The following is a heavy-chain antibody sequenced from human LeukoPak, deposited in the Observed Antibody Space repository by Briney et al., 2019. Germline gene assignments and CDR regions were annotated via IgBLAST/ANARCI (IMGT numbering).Heavy chain of an antibody. Sequence: QPGRSLRLSCAASGFTFSNYGMNWVRQAPGKGLEWISNIRTTAEGAKYAYYADSVKGRVTISRDDGKNTLYLHMNSLRDDDTAVYYCATDQRYAFDYWGQGILVTVSS. CDR2: IRTTAEGAKYA. V-gene: IGHV3-48*02. J-gene: IGHJ4*02. D-gene: IGHD3-9*01. CDR3: ATDQRYAFDY. CDR1: GFTFSNYG.